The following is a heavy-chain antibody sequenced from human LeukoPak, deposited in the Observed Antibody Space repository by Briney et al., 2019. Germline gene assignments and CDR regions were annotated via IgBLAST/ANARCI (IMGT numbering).Heavy chain of an antibody. CDR1: GYTLTELS. Sequence: ASVKVSCKVSGYTLTELSMHWVRQAPGKGLEWMGGFDPEDGETIYAQKFQGRVTMIEDTSTDTAYMELSSLRSEDTAVYYCATGPGDYWGQGTLVTVSS. D-gene: IGHD3-10*01. J-gene: IGHJ4*02. CDR2: FDPEDGET. V-gene: IGHV1-24*01. CDR3: ATGPGDY.